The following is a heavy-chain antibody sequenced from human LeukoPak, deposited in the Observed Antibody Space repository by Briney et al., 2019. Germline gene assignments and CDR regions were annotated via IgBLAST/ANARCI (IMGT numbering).Heavy chain of an antibody. Sequence: GGSLRLSCAASGFTFSSYAMSWVRQAPGKGLEWVSAISGSGGSTYYADSVEGRFTISRDNSKNTLYLQMNSLRAEDTAVYYCAKGGGRYYDSSGYSDYWGQGTLVTVSS. J-gene: IGHJ4*02. CDR1: GFTFSSYA. D-gene: IGHD3-22*01. CDR3: AKGGGRYYDSSGYSDY. V-gene: IGHV3-23*01. CDR2: ISGSGGST.